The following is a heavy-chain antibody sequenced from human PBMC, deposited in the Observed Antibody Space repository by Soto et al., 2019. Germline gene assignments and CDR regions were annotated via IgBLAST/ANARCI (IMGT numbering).Heavy chain of an antibody. V-gene: IGHV1-69*02. Sequence: QVPLVQSGAEVKKPGSSVRVSCKASGDTFNFYSINWVRQAPGLGLEWMGRINPILSLSNYAPRFQGRVTMTADKSTTTAYMELSSLRSEDTAMYYCASSYGSGYRAFDSWGQGALVTVSS. CDR2: INPILSLS. CDR3: ASSYGSGYRAFDS. CDR1: GDTFNFYS. J-gene: IGHJ4*02. D-gene: IGHD3-10*01.